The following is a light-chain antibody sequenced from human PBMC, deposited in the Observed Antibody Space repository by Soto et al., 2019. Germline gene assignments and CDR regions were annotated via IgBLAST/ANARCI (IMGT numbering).Light chain of an antibody. V-gene: IGKV1-33*01. Sequence: DIQMTQSPSSVSCSVIDMVTITGQASHDITNCLNWYHQKPGKAPKLLIYDASHLETVVPSRFSGSGSGRHFTFTITSLQPEDIGSYYSQHYEFLPDTFCRGTTVDIK. CDR1: HDITNC. J-gene: IGKJ4*01. CDR3: QHYEFLPDT. CDR2: DAS.